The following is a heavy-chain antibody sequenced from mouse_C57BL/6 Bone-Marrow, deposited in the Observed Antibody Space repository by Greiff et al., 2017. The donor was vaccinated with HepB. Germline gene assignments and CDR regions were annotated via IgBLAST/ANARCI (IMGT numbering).Heavy chain of an antibody. CDR1: GFSLTSYA. CDR3: ARNGGELRLPSYYAMDY. D-gene: IGHD3-2*02. CDR2: IWTGGGT. J-gene: IGHJ4*01. Sequence: QVQLQQSGPGLVAPSQSLSITCTVSGFSLTSYAISWVRQPPGKGLEWLGVIWTGGGTNYNSALKSRLSISKDNSKSQVFLKMNSLQTDDTARYHCARNGGELRLPSYYAMDYWGQGTSVTVSS. V-gene: IGHV2-9-1*01.